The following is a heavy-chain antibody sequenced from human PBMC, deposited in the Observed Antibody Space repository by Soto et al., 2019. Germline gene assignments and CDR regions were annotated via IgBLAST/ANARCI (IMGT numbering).Heavy chain of an antibody. CDR3: ARSDGYNKIEY. V-gene: IGHV3-30*04. D-gene: IGHD5-18*01. CDR1: GFSFYDSA. J-gene: IGHJ4*02. CDR2: MSFDGSNK. Sequence: GGSLRLSCAASGFSFYDSAMHWVRQAPGKGLDWVAVMSFDGSNKYYADSVKGRFTISRDNSKNTLYLQMNSLRAEDTALYHCARSDGYNKIEYWGQGTLVTVSS.